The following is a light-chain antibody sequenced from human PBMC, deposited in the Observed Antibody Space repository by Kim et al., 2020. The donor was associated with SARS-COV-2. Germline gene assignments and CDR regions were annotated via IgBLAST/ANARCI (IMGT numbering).Light chain of an antibody. Sequence: GQKVTISCPGSRSNIGNNYVSWHQQLPGTAPKLLIYDNNKRPSGIPDRFSGSKSGTSATLGITGLQTGDEADYYCGTWDSSLSAGVFGGGTKLTVL. CDR1: RSNIGNNY. CDR2: DNN. CDR3: GTWDSSLSAGV. J-gene: IGLJ2*01. V-gene: IGLV1-51*01.